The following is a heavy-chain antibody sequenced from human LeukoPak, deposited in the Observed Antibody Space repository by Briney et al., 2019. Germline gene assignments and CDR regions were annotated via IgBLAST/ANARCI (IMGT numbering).Heavy chain of an antibody. D-gene: IGHD2-15*01. CDR2: INPNSGGT. V-gene: IGHV1-2*04. Sequence: ASVKVSCKASGYTFTGYYMHWVRQAPGQGLEWMGWINPNSGGTNYAQKFQGWVTMTRDTSISTAYMELRSLRSDDTAVYYCARGSYCSGGSCYLRWFDPWGQGTLVTVSS. J-gene: IGHJ5*02. CDR1: GYTFTGYY. CDR3: ARGSYCSGGSCYLRWFDP.